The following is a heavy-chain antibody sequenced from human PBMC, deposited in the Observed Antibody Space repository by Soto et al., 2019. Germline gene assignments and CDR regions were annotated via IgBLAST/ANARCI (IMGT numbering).Heavy chain of an antibody. D-gene: IGHD3-3*01. Sequence: PSETLSLTCAVSSGSISSSNWWSWVRQPPGKGLEWIGEIYHSGSTNYNPSLKSRVTISVDKSKNQFSLKLSSVTAADTAVYYCARRTRPPPNGYYDFWSGYYYWYFDLWGRGTLVTVSS. J-gene: IGHJ2*01. CDR3: ARRTRPPPNGYYDFWSGYYYWYFDL. CDR1: SGSISSSNW. CDR2: IYHSGST. V-gene: IGHV4-4*02.